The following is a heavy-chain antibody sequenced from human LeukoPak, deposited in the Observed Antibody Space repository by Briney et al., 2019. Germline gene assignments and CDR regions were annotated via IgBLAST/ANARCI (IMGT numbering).Heavy chain of an antibody. J-gene: IGHJ4*02. V-gene: IGHV3-48*02. CDR3: AKRLEYSSGPGFDY. D-gene: IGHD2/OR15-2a*01. CDR1: GFTLTGYS. CDR2: ISSGSNTI. Sequence: GGSLRLSCVASGFTLTGYSMNWVRQAPGKGLEWVSYISSGSNTIYYADSVKGRFTISRDNAKNSLYLQMNSLRDEDTAVYYCAKRLEYSSGPGFDYWGQGTLVTVSS.